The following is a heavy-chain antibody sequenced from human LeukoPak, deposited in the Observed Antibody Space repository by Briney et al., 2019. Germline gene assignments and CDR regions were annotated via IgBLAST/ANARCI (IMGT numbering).Heavy chain of an antibody. D-gene: IGHD3-3*01. CDR1: GYTFTGYY. J-gene: IGHJ4*02. V-gene: IGHV1-2*02. Sequence: RASVKVSCKASGYTFTGYYMHWVRQAPGQGLEWMGWINPNSGGTNYAQKFQGRVTMTRDTSISTAYMALSRLRSDDTAVYYCARGEDFWSGYYTTNFDYWGQGTLVTVSS. CDR3: ARGEDFWSGYYTTNFDY. CDR2: INPNSGGT.